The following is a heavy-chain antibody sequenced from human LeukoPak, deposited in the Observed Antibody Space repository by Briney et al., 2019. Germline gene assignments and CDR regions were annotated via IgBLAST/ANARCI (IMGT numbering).Heavy chain of an antibody. D-gene: IGHD3-16*01. CDR3: ARVTGVRGDPYIMDYMDV. CDR2: IIPIFGTA. CDR1: GGTFSSYA. J-gene: IGHJ6*03. V-gene: IGHV1-69*06. Sequence: GASVKVSCKASGGTFSSYAISWVRKAPGQGLEWMGGIIPIFGTANYAQKFQGRVTITADKSTSTAYMELSSLRSEDTAVYYCARVTGVRGDPYIMDYMDVWGKGTTVTVSS.